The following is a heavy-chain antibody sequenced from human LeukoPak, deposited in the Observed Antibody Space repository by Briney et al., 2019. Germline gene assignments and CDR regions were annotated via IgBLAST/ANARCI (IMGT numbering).Heavy chain of an antibody. CDR3: ARGSGYHFDY. Sequence: AGGSLRLSCAASGFTVSSNYMTWVRQAPGKGLEWVSLIYSGGSTYYADSVKGRFTISRDNSKNTLYLQMNSLRAEDTAVYYCARGSGYHFDYWGQGTLVTVSS. CDR1: GFTVSSNY. J-gene: IGHJ4*02. CDR2: IYSGGST. V-gene: IGHV3-66*01. D-gene: IGHD3-22*01.